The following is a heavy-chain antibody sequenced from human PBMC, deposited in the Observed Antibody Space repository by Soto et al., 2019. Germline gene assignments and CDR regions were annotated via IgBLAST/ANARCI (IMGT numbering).Heavy chain of an antibody. D-gene: IGHD3-22*01. CDR2: IYPRGGTT. V-gene: IGHV1-46*01. Sequence: ASVKVSCKASGYNFTSHYMHWVRQAPGQGLESMGIIYPRGGTTIYAQKFQGRVTMTRDTSTHTFYMELSSLVSEDTAMYYCARVGYSSTGTTFHYHGLDVWGQGTTVTVSS. CDR3: ARVGYSSTGTTFHYHGLDV. CDR1: GYNFTSHY. J-gene: IGHJ6*02.